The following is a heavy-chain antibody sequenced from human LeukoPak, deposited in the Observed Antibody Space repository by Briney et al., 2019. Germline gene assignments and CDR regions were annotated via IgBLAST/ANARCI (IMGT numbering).Heavy chain of an antibody. V-gene: IGHV1-18*01. CDR3: ARDGTSTDDY. D-gene: IGHD2-2*01. CDR1: GYTFSNCG. Sequence: ASVKVSCKTSGYTFSNCGINWGRQAPGQGLEWMGWISGNNDNPNYGQKFQGRFTVTTDSSTSTAYTELRNLRLDDTAVYYCARDGTSTDDYWGQGTLVTVSS. J-gene: IGHJ4*02. CDR2: ISGNNDNP.